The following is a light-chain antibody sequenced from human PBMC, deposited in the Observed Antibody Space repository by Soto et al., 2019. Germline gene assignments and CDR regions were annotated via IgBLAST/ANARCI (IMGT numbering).Light chain of an antibody. J-gene: IGLJ2*01. Sequence: QSALTQPPSASGSPGQSVTISCTGTSSDVGDYNYVSWYQQHTGKAPKLMIYEVNTRPSGVPDRFSGSQSGNTASLTVSGLQAEDEADYYCSSYAGYSNLVFGGGTKLTVL. CDR3: SSYAGYSNLV. CDR1: SSDVGDYNY. V-gene: IGLV2-8*01. CDR2: EVN.